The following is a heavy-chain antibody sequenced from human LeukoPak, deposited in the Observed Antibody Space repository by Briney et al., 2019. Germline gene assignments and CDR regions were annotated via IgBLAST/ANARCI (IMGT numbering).Heavy chain of an antibody. J-gene: IGHJ4*02. Sequence: GGSLRLSCAASGFTFSSYEMHWVRQAPGKGLEWVSYISSSGSTIYYADSVKGRFTISRDNAKNSLYLQMNSLRAEDTAVFYCVRDLVDPADYWGQGTLVTVSS. CDR3: VRDLVDPADY. CDR1: GFTFSSYE. CDR2: ISSSGSTI. D-gene: IGHD2-8*02. V-gene: IGHV3-48*03.